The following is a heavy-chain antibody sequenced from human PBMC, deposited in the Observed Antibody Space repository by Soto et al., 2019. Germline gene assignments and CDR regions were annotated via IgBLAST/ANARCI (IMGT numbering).Heavy chain of an antibody. D-gene: IGHD4-4*01. CDR3: ARQTHSSDYTFFFFDY. CDR1: GGSISSSSYY. V-gene: IGHV4-39*01. J-gene: IGHJ4*02. CDR2: IYYSGST. Sequence: QLQLQESGPGLVKPSETLSLTCTVSGGSISSSSYYWGWIRQPPGKGLEWIGSIYYSGSTYYNPSLKSRVTISVDTSKNQFSLKMSSVTAAVTAVYYCARQTHSSDYTFFFFDYWGQGTLVTVSS.